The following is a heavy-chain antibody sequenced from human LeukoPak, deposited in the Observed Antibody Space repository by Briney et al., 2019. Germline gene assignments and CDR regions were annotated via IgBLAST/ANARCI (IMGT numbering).Heavy chain of an antibody. CDR1: GFTFSSCG. D-gene: IGHD6-6*01. CDR3: VNNARGSSSYYLEY. V-gene: IGHV3-64D*09. J-gene: IGHJ4*02. CDR2: ISSNGGST. Sequence: GGSLRFSCRAPGFTFSSCGMHWVRQAPGKGLEYVSAISSNGGSTYYADSVKGRFTISRDNSKNTLYLQMSSLRAEDTAVYYCVNNARGSSSYYLEYWGQGTLVTVSS.